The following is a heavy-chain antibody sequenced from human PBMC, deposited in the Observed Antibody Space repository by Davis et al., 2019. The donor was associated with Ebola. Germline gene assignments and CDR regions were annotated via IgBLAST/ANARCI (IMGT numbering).Heavy chain of an antibody. CDR3: AANHYYDSSGYYAINY. D-gene: IGHD3-22*01. CDR2: IYSGGST. Sequence: PEGSLRLSCAASGFTVSSNYMSWVRQAPGKGLEWVSVIYSGGSTYYADSVKGRFTISRHNSKNTLYLQMNSLRAEDTAVYYCAANHYYDSSGYYAINYWGQGTLVTVSS. V-gene: IGHV3-53*04. CDR1: GFTVSSNY. J-gene: IGHJ4*02.